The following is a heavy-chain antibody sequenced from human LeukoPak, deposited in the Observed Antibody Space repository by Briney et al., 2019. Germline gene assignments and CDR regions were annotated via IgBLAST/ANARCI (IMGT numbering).Heavy chain of an antibody. Sequence: GGSLRLSCAASGFTFSRYAMNWVRQAPGTGLEWVSTISGSGGSTNYADSVKGRFTISRDNSKNTLYPQMNSLRAEDTAVYYCAKHFWSGYYPYFDYWGQGTQVTVSS. J-gene: IGHJ4*02. D-gene: IGHD3-3*02. CDR1: GFTFSRYA. CDR3: AKHFWSGYYPYFDY. CDR2: ISGSGGST. V-gene: IGHV3-23*01.